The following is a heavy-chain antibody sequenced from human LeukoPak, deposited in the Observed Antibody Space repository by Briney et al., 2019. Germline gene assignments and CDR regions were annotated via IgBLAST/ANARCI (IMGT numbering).Heavy chain of an antibody. CDR1: GFTFSSYW. CDR2: VNHNGNVN. Sequence: GGSLRLSCAASGFTFSSYWMNWARQAPGKGLEWVASVNHNGNVNYYVDSVKGRFTISRDNAKNSLYLQMSNLRAEDTAVYYCAREGSWYWFDPWGQGTLVTVSS. CDR3: AREGSWYWFDP. J-gene: IGHJ5*02. V-gene: IGHV3-7*03. D-gene: IGHD6-13*01.